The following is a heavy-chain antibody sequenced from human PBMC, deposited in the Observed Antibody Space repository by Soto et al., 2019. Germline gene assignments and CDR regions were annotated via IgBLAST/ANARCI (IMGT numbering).Heavy chain of an antibody. V-gene: IGHV4-39*01. CDR1: GGSFSSGTYY. J-gene: IGHJ6*02. CDR3: ARLDYGNGMDV. CDR2: GFHTGTT. D-gene: IGHD3-16*01. Sequence: QLQLQESGPGLVKPSDTLSLTSTVSGGSFSSGTYYWGWIRQPPGKGLVWIGNGFHTGTTHYNPSLKSRLTITVDNCKNEFSLRLRSVTAADTAVYCCARLDYGNGMDVWGQGTKVTV.